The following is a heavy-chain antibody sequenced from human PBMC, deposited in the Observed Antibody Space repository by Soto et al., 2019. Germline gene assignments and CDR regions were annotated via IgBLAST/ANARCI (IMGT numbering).Heavy chain of an antibody. CDR3: ARGGVYDFWSGHTNWFDP. J-gene: IGHJ5*02. CDR1: GGSISSSSYY. Sequence: PSETLSLTCTVSGGSISSSSYYWGWIRQPPGKGLEWIGSIYYSGSTYYNPSLKSRVTISVDTSKNQFSLKLSSVTAADTAVYYCARGGVYDFWSGHTNWFDPWGQGTLVTVSS. D-gene: IGHD3-3*01. CDR2: IYYSGST. V-gene: IGHV4-39*01.